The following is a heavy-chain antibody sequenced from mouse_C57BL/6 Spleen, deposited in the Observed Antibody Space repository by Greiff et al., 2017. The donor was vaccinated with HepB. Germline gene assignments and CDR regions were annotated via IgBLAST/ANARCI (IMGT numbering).Heavy chain of an antibody. V-gene: IGHV5-17*01. CDR2: ISSGSSTI. CDR3: ARGYYGSSYLYYYAMDY. Sequence: DVKLVESGGGLVKPGGSLKLSCAASGFTFSDYGMHWVRQAPEKGLEWVAYISSGSSTIYYADTVKGRFTISRDNAKNTLFLQMTSLRSEDTAMYYCARGYYGSSYLYYYAMDYWGQRTSVTVAS. J-gene: IGHJ4*01. D-gene: IGHD1-1*01. CDR1: GFTFSDYG.